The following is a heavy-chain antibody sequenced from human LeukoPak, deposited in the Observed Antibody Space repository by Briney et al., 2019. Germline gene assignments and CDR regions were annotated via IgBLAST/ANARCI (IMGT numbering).Heavy chain of an antibody. CDR3: ARDPDSSYEWGPFDP. V-gene: IGHV6-1*01. Sequence: SQTLSLTCAISGDSVSSNSASWNWIRQSPSRGLEWLGRTYYRSKWNTDYAVSVKSQITINPDTSKNQFSLHLNSVTPEDSAVYYCARDPDSSYEWGPFDPWGQGTLVTVSS. CDR1: GDSVSSNSAS. D-gene: IGHD1-26*01. CDR2: TYYRSKWNT. J-gene: IGHJ5*02.